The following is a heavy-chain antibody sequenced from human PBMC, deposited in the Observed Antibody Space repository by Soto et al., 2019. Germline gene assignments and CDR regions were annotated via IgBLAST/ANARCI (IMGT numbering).Heavy chain of an antibody. Sequence: PGGSLRLSCAASGFTFSSYGMHWVRQAPGKGLEWVAVISYDGSNKYYADSVKGRFTISRDNSKNTLYLQMNSLRAEDTAVYYCATHSGERWLRAFDIWGQGTMVTVSS. J-gene: IGHJ3*02. CDR3: ATHSGERWLRAFDI. CDR1: GFTFSSYG. D-gene: IGHD5-12*01. CDR2: ISYDGSNK. V-gene: IGHV3-30*03.